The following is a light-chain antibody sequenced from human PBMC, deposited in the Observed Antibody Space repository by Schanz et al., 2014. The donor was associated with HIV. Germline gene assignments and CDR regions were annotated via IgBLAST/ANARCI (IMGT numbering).Light chain of an antibody. J-gene: IGLJ2*01. CDR1: SSNIGAGYD. CDR2: GNS. V-gene: IGLV1-40*01. Sequence: QSVLTQPPSVSGAPGQRVTISCTGSSSNIGAGYDVHWYHQLPGTAPKLLIYGNSNRPSGVPDRFSGSKSGTSASLAISGLQSEDEADYYCTPWDDSLNGPVFGGGTKLTVL. CDR3: TPWDDSLNGPV.